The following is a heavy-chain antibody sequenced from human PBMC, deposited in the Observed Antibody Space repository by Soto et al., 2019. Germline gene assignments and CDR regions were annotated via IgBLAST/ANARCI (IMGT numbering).Heavy chain of an antibody. CDR2: ISYDGSNK. CDR3: ALRFGVDTTMPGGY. Sequence: PGGSLRLSCAASGFTFSSYGMHWVRQAPGKGLEWVAVISYDGSNKYYADSVKGRFTISRDNSKNTLYLQMNSLRAEDTAVYYCALRFGVDTTMPGGYWGQGTLVTVSS. J-gene: IGHJ4*02. V-gene: IGHV3-30*03. D-gene: IGHD5-18*01. CDR1: GFTFSSYG.